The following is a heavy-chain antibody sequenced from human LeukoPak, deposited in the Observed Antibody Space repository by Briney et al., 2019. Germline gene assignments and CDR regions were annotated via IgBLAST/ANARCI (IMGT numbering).Heavy chain of an antibody. Sequence: GASVKVSCKASGYTFTGYYMHWVRQAPGQGLEWMGWINPNSGGTNYAQKFQGRVTMTKDTSISTAYMELSRLRSDDTAVYYCARERRAYDYVWGSYRYPDAFDIWGQGTMVTVSS. CDR1: GYTFTGYY. CDR3: ARERRAYDYVWGSYRYPDAFDI. J-gene: IGHJ3*02. V-gene: IGHV1-2*02. D-gene: IGHD3-16*02. CDR2: INPNSGGT.